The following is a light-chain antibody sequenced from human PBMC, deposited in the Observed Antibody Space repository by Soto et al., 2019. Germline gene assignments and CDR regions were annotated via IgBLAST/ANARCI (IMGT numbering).Light chain of an antibody. J-gene: IGKJ3*01. Sequence: DIQMTQSPSSVTASVGDRVTISCRASQRVSTWLAWYQQKPGTAPKLLIYGAYRLHSGVPSRFSGSGSGTDFTLTISSLQPEDFATYFCQQAHSFPFTFGPGTKVDIK. CDR2: GAY. V-gene: IGKV1-12*01. CDR1: QRVSTW. CDR3: QQAHSFPFT.